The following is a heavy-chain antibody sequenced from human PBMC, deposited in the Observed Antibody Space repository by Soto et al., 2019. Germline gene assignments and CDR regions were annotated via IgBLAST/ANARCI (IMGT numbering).Heavy chain of an antibody. Sequence: GGSLRLSCAASGFTFNTYAMTWVRQAPGKGLEWVSLISESGDGTYYADSVKGRFTISRDNSQRTLNLQMNSLRAEDTAVYYCAKNGDFWSSGMDVWGQGTTVTVYS. CDR2: ISESGDGT. D-gene: IGHD3-3*01. V-gene: IGHV3-23*01. J-gene: IGHJ6*02. CDR1: GFTFNTYA. CDR3: AKNGDFWSSGMDV.